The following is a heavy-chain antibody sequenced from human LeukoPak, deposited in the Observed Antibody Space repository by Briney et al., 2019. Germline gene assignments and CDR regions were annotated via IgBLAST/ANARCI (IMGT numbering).Heavy chain of an antibody. CDR2: ISWNSGSI. J-gene: IGHJ4*02. D-gene: IGHD3-22*01. V-gene: IGHV3-9*01. CDR3: AKDRLPYYYDSSGYYFDY. CDR1: GFTFDDYA. Sequence: GRSLRLSCAASGFTFDDYAMHWVRQAPGKGLEWVSGISWNSGSIGYADSVKGRFTISRDNAKNSLYLQMNSLRAEDTALYYCAKDRLPYYYDSSGYYFDYWGRGTLVTVSS.